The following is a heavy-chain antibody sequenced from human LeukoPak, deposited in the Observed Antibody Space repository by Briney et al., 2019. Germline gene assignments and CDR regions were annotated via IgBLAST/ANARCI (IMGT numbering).Heavy chain of an antibody. CDR2: IYYSGST. CDR1: GGSISSYY. CDR3: ARVGYYGSGRHNWFDP. V-gene: IGHV4-59*01. Sequence: PSETLSLTCTVSGGSISSYYWSWIRQPPGKGLEWIGYIYYSGSTNYNPSLKSRVTISVDTSKNQFSLKLSSVTAADTAVYYCARVGYYGSGRHNWFDPWGQGTLVTVSS. D-gene: IGHD3-10*01. J-gene: IGHJ5*02.